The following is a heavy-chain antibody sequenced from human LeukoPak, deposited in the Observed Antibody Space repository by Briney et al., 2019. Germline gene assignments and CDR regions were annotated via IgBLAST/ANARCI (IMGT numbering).Heavy chain of an antibody. CDR2: GSDVGGT. V-gene: IGHV4-34*01. J-gene: IGHJ3*01. D-gene: IGHD3-16*01. CDR1: GASLNGHY. Sequence: SETLSLTCAVYGASLNGHYWSWIRQPPGKGLEWIGEGSDVGGTKYNPSLKSRVTISADTSKNQFSLKLSSVTAADTAVYYCASGKYFYDDAGSVNRASRTALDLWARGTMVIVSS. CDR3: ASGKYFYDDAGSVNRASRTALDL.